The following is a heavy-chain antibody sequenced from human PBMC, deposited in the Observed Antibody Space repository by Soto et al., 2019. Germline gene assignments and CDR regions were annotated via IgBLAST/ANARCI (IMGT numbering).Heavy chain of an antibody. CDR1: CGDGSSNSAA. D-gene: IGHD4-17*01. V-gene: IGHV6-1*01. CDR3: ARHPPYGPLDY. J-gene: IGHJ4*02. Sequence: SQSLSVTGAISCGDGSSNSAAWDSIRQSPSRGLEWLGRTYYRSKWYNDYAVSVKSRITINPDTSKNQFSLRLTSVTAADTAVYYCARHPPYGPLDYWGQGTLVTVSS. CDR2: TYYRSKWYN.